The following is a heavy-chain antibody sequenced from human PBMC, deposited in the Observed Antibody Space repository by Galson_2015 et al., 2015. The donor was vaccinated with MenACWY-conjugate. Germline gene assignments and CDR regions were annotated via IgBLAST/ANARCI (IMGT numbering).Heavy chain of an antibody. D-gene: IGHD2-21*01. CDR2: INEDGSDK. CDR3: ERGDN. J-gene: IGHJ4*03. V-gene: IGHV3-7*03. CDR1: GFRLSSPW. Sequence: SLRLACAAAGFRLSSPWLSWVRPAPGKGPECVARINEDGSDKSYMDSVKGRFNISRDNAQNSLSLQLSSLSIEDTVGYYGERGDNWGHGTLVTVSS.